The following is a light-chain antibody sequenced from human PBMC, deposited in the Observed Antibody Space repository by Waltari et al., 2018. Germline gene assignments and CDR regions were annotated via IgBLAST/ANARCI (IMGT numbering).Light chain of an antibody. CDR3: QQYNSYPIT. CDR2: KAS. J-gene: IGKJ5*01. Sequence: DTQMTQSPSTLSASVGDGVTITCRASQSMSSWLAWYQQKPGKAPKLLIYKASSLESGVPSRFSGSGSGTEFTLTISSLQPDDFATYYCQQYNSYPITFGQGTRLEIK. V-gene: IGKV1-5*03. CDR1: QSMSSW.